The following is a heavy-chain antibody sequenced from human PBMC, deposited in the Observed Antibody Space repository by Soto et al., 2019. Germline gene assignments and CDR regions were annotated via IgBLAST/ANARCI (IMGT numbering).Heavy chain of an antibody. Sequence: QVQLVQSGAEVKKPGSSVKVSCKASGGTFSSYAISWVRQAPGQGLEWMGGIIPIFGTANYAQKFQGRVTITADESTSTAYMELSSLRSEDTAVYYCARALREYYYDSSGYYYVPDYWGQGTLVTVSS. CDR1: GGTFSSYA. CDR3: ARALREYYYDSSGYYYVPDY. D-gene: IGHD3-22*01. CDR2: IIPIFGTA. V-gene: IGHV1-69*12. J-gene: IGHJ4*02.